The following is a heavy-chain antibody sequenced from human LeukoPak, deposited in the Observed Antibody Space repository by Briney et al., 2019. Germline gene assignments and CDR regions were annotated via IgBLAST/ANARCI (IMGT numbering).Heavy chain of an antibody. V-gene: IGHV3-9*01. CDR3: AKEHGGFDY. CDR1: GLTFDDYA. CDR2: ISWNSGSI. J-gene: IGHJ4*02. Sequence: GGSLRLSCAASGLTFDDYAMHWVRQAPGKGLECVSGISWNSGSIGYADSVKGRFTVSRDNAKNSLYLQMNSLRAEDTAVYYCAKEHGGFDYWGQGTLVTVSS.